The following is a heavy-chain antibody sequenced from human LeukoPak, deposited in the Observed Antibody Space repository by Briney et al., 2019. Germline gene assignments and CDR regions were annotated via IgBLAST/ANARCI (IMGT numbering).Heavy chain of an antibody. V-gene: IGHV3-7*03. CDR3: AKGKRYPDY. CDR1: GFTFSESW. CDR2: LNLDGSDK. D-gene: IGHD1-1*01. Sequence: GGSLRLSCVVSGFTFSESWMSWIRQAPGKGLGWVASLNLDGSDKYYVDSVKGRFTISRDNTKNSLYLQMDSLRVEDTAVYYCAKGKRYPDYWGQGTLVTVSS. J-gene: IGHJ4*02.